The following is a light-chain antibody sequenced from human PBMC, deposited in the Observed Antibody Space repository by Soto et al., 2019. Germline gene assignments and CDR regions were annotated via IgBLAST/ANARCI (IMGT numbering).Light chain of an antibody. Sequence: QSALTQPASVSGSPGQSITISCTGTSSDVGSYNLVSWYQQHPGKAPKLMIYEGSKRPSGVSNRFSGSKSGNTASLTISGLQVEDEADYYCCSYAGSYVVFGGGTQLTVL. CDR3: CSYAGSYVV. J-gene: IGLJ2*01. V-gene: IGLV2-23*01. CDR1: SSDVGSYNL. CDR2: EGS.